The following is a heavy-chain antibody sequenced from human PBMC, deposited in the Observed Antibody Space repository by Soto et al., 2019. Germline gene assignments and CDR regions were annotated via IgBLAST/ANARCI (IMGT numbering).Heavy chain of an antibody. CDR1: WFDARVNL. V-gene: IGHV3-66*01. Sequence: PGGSLRLSCAAPWFDARVNLINWVRQAPGRGLEWVSVINGAGDTKYADSVKGRFAISRDTSRNTVYLQLNSLRAEDTAVYYCVRENHYYGMDVWGHGTTVTVSS. J-gene: IGHJ6*02. CDR3: VRENHYYGMDV. CDR2: INGAGDT.